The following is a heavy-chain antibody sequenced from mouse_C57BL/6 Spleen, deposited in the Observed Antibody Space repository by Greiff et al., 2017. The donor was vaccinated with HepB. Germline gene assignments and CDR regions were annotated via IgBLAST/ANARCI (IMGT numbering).Heavy chain of an antibody. Sequence: VQLQQSVAELVRPGASVKLSCTASGFNIKNTYMHWVKQRPEQGLEWIGRIDPANGNTKYAPKFQGKATITADTSSNTAYLQLSSLTSEDTAIYYCARTLTWGIYYDYDGFAYWGQGTLVTVSA. V-gene: IGHV14-3*01. D-gene: IGHD2-4*01. CDR1: GFNIKNTY. CDR3: ARTLTWGIYYDYDGFAY. CDR2: IDPANGNT. J-gene: IGHJ3*01.